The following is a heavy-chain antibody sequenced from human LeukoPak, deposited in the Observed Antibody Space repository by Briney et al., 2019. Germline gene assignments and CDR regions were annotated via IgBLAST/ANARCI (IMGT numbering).Heavy chain of an antibody. Sequence: SETLSLTCIVSGGSIRSSSYYWGWIRQPPGKGLEWVGSIYYVGSTYYNPSLKSRVTISVDTSSNQFSLQLNSVTPEDTAVYYCARDRGAPRVYFDYWGQGTLVTVSS. V-gene: IGHV4-39*02. CDR2: IYYVGST. D-gene: IGHD3-10*01. CDR1: GGSIRSSSYY. CDR3: ARDRGAPRVYFDY. J-gene: IGHJ4*02.